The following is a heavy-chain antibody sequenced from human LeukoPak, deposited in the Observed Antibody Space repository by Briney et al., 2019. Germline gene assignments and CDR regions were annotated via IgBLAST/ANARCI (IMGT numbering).Heavy chain of an antibody. J-gene: IGHJ5*02. D-gene: IGHD6-19*01. Sequence: PGRSLRLSCAASGFTFSNYGMHWVRQAPGKGLEWVAVIWYDGSNKYYVDSVKGRFTISRDNSKNTLYLQMNSLRAEDTAVYYCVRVAVAGNLNNWFDPWGQGTLVTVSS. V-gene: IGHV3-33*01. CDR2: IWYDGSNK. CDR3: VRVAVAGNLNNWFDP. CDR1: GFTFSNYG.